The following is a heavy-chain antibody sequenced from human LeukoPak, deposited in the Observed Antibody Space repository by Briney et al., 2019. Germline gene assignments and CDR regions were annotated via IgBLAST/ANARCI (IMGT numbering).Heavy chain of an antibody. CDR1: GYTFTSYG. D-gene: IGHD2-2*01. CDR2: ISAYNGNT. J-gene: IGHJ4*02. Sequence: ASVKVSCKASGYTFTSYGISWVRQAPGQGLEWMGWISAYNGNTNYAQKLQGRVTMTTDTSTSTAYMELRSLRSDDTAVYYCARGLWRVPAAGALDYWVQGTLVTVSS. V-gene: IGHV1-18*04. CDR3: ARGLWRVPAAGALDY.